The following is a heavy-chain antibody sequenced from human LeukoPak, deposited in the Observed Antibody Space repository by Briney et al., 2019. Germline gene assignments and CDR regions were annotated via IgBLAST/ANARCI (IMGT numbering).Heavy chain of an antibody. CDR3: ARGVRGWIFGVVTQTDAFDI. V-gene: IGHV3-7*01. Sequence: GGSLRLSCAASGFTFSSYWMSWVRQAPGKGLEWVANIKQDGSEKYYVDSVKGRFTISGDNAKNSLYLQMNSLRAEDTAVYYCARGVRGWIFGVVTQTDAFDIWGQGTMVTVSS. J-gene: IGHJ3*02. CDR1: GFTFSSYW. CDR2: IKQDGSEK. D-gene: IGHD3-3*01.